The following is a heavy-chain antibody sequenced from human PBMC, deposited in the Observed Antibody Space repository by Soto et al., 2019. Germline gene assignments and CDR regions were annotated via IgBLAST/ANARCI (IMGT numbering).Heavy chain of an antibody. CDR1: GGTFSSYT. CDR3: SGGNPRWLTLGDFGP. J-gene: IGHJ2*01. CDR2: IIPIFGTA. Sequence: QVQLVQSGAEVKKPGSSVTVSCKASGGTFSSYTISWVRQAPGQGLEWMGGIIPIFGTANYAQKFQGRVTITADESTSTGYMELSRPRFGDTGVYFRSGGNPRWLTLGDFGPWGRGPLVTVSS. V-gene: IGHV1-69*12. D-gene: IGHD3-16*01.